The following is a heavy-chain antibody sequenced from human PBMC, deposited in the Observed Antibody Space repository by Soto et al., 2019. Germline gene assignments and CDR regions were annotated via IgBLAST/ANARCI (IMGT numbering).Heavy chain of an antibody. J-gene: IGHJ5*02. CDR2: ISGSGDRT. CDR1: GFSFNIYA. CDR3: AREEESVGSPPSGFHP. V-gene: IGHV3-23*01. D-gene: IGHD3-10*01. Sequence: GGSLRLSCAASGFSFNIYAMSWVRQAPGKGLEWVSGISGSGDRTHYVDSVRGRFTISRDNAKNSVYLEMNRLRDEDTGVYYCAREEESVGSPPSGFHPWGQGVQVTVSS.